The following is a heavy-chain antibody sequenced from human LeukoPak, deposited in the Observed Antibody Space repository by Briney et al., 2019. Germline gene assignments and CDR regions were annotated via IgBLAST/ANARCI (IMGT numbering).Heavy chain of an antibody. J-gene: IGHJ3*02. CDR2: IDGSGIRT. D-gene: IGHD2-21*02. Sequence: GGSLRLSCSASGFTFTTYGMNWVRQAPGKGLEWVSGIDGSGIRTYYADSVKGRFIISRDNSRNTLYLQMNSLRDEDTAVYYCARSRGGDCYSCAFDIWGQGTMVTVSS. V-gene: IGHV3-23*05. CDR1: GFTFTTYG. CDR3: ARSRGGDCYSCAFDI.